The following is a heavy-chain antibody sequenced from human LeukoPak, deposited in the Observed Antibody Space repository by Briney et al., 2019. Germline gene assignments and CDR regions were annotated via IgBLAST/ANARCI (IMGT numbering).Heavy chain of an antibody. CDR2: ISGSGGST. CDR1: GFTFISYA. J-gene: IGHJ4*02. Sequence: GGSLRVSCAASGFTFISYAMSWVRQARGKGLEWVSAISGSGGSTYYEDSVKGRFTISRDNSKNTLYLQMNSLRAEDKAVYYCAKSKIVVVPAAFDYWGQGTLVTVSS. V-gene: IGHV3-23*01. CDR3: AKSKIVVVPAAFDY. D-gene: IGHD2-2*01.